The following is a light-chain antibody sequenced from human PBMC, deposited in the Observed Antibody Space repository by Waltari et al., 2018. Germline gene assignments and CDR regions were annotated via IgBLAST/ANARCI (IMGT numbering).Light chain of an antibody. V-gene: IGKV6-21*02. CDR3: NQSSKIPIT. Sequence: EIVLTQSPDFQSVTPKEKVTITCRASQSIGRSLHWYQRKPGKSPNLLIKYASQSISGVPSRFSGSGSGTDFTLTITSLEAEDAATYFCNQSSKIPITFGQGTRLEI. J-gene: IGKJ5*01. CDR1: QSIGRS. CDR2: YAS.